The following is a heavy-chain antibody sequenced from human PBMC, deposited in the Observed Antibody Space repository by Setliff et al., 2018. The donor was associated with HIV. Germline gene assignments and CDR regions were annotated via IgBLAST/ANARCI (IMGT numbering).Heavy chain of an antibody. D-gene: IGHD2-2*01. CDR2: INSDIGNT. V-gene: IGHV1-3*01. CDR3: ARGGAREYQLLYNYFDP. CDR1: GYTLSTYA. Sequence: ASVKVSCKASGYTLSTYALYWVRQAPGQRLEWMGWINSDIGNTKFSQKFQGRLTITGDTTASTAYMVLSSLTSEDTAVYYCARGGAREYQLLYNYFDPWGKGTLFTVSS. J-gene: IGHJ5*02.